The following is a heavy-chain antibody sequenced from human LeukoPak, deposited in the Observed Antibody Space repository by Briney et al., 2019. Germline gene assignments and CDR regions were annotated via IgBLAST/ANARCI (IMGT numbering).Heavy chain of an antibody. J-gene: IGHJ6*02. V-gene: IGHV3-73*01. Sequence: GRSLRLSCAASGFTFSGSAMHWVRQASGKGLEWVGRIRSKANSYATAYAASVKGRFTISRDDSKNTAYLQMNSLKTEDTAVYYCTRQGTDFWSGYYLGGPYYYYYGMDVWGQGTTVTVSS. CDR3: TRQGTDFWSGYYLGGPYYYYYGMDV. CDR1: GFTFSGSA. CDR2: IRSKANSYAT. D-gene: IGHD3-3*01.